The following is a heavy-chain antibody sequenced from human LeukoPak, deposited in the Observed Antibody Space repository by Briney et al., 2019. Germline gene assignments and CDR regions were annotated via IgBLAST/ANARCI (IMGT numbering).Heavy chain of an antibody. Sequence: GGSLRLSCAASGFTFSSYGMHWVRQAPGKGLEWVAVISYDGSNKYYADSVKGRFTISRDNSKNTLYLQMNSLRAEDTAVYYCAKDPGVYSGSYPWGQGTLVTVSS. J-gene: IGHJ5*02. D-gene: IGHD1-26*01. V-gene: IGHV3-30*18. CDR3: AKDPGVYSGSYP. CDR1: GFTFSSYG. CDR2: ISYDGSNK.